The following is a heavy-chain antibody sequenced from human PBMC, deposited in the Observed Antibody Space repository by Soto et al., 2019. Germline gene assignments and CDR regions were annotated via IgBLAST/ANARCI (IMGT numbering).Heavy chain of an antibody. V-gene: IGHV1-2*04. Sequence: GASVKVSCKASGXTFTGYYMHWVRQAPGQGLEWMGWINPNSGGTNYAQKFQGWVTMTRDTSISTAYMELSRLRSDDTAVYYCARDHFSGWYGYFDYWGQGTLVTVSS. J-gene: IGHJ4*02. CDR3: ARDHFSGWYGYFDY. CDR1: GXTFTGYY. D-gene: IGHD6-19*01. CDR2: INPNSGGT.